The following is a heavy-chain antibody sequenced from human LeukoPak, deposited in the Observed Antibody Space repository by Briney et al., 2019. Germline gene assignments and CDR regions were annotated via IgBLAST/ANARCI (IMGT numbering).Heavy chain of an antibody. CDR2: INPNSGGT. CDR3: ARVAYLTTSFDAFDI. V-gene: IGHV1-2*02. J-gene: IGHJ3*02. D-gene: IGHD4-17*01. CDR1: GYTFTSYD. Sequence: ASVKVSCKASGYTFTSYDINWVRQAPGQGLEWMGWINPNSGGTNYAQKFQGRVTMTRDTSISTAYMELSRLRSDDTAVYYCARVAYLTTSFDAFDIWGQGTMVTVSS.